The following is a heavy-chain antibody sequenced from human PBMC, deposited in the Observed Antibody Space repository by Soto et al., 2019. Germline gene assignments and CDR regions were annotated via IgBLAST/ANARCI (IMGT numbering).Heavy chain of an antibody. V-gene: IGHV3-23*01. D-gene: IGHD3-3*01. CDR3: GKFRKGHYYFRRGLFAY. J-gene: IGHJ4*02. CDR2: ISGSGGST. CDR1: GFTFSSYA. Sequence: GGSLRLSCAASGFTFSSYAMSWVRQAPGKGLEWVSAISGSGGSTYYADSVKGRFTISRDNSKNTLYLQMNSLRAEDTAVYYCGKFRKGHYYFRRGLFAYWARGTSVPVSA.